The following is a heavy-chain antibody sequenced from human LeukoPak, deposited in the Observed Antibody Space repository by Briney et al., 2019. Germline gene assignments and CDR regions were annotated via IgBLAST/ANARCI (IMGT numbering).Heavy chain of an antibody. CDR1: GXSVSSGSDY. CDR3: ARGVNRGYYYYYGMDV. J-gene: IGHJ6*02. D-gene: IGHD7-27*01. V-gene: IGHV4-61*01. CDR2: IFYSGST. Sequence: PSETLSLTRTVSGXSVSSGSDYWSWIRQPPGKGLDWSVYIFYSGSTNYNPSLKSRVTISVDTSKNQFSLKLSSVTAADTAVYYCARGVNRGYYYYYGMDVWGQGTTVTVSS.